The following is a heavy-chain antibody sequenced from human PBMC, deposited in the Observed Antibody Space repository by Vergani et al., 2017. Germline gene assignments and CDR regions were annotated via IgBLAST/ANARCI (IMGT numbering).Heavy chain of an antibody. V-gene: IGHV4-39*07. J-gene: IGHJ5*02. CDR1: GGSISSSSYY. CDR3: AGQLQVCLFDP. Sequence: QLQLQESGPGLVKPSETLSLTCTVSGGSISSSSYYWGWIRQPPGKGLEWIGSIYYSGSTYYNPSLKSRVTISVATSKNQFTLKLSSVTAAATAVYYCAGQLQVCLFDPWGQGTLVTVSS. CDR2: IYYSGST. D-gene: IGHD2-2*01.